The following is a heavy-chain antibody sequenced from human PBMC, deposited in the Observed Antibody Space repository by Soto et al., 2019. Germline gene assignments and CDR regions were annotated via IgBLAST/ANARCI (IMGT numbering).Heavy chain of an antibody. CDR3: AYVGGYSTGDYSFDF. D-gene: IGHD5-18*01. CDR1: LCTFRGYY. CDR2: INPNSGGT. Sequence: GPSVRIYSKTALCTFRGYYMHGVRQAPRQGLEWMGWINPNSGGTNYAQKFQGRVTMTRDTSTKTAYMELTNLKLDDTALYYCAYVGGYSTGDYSFDFWGQGTPVTVSS. J-gene: IGHJ4*02. V-gene: IGHV1-2*02.